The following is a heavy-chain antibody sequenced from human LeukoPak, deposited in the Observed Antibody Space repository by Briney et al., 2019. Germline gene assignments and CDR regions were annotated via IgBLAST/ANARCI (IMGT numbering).Heavy chain of an antibody. CDR2: INHSGST. Sequence: SETLSLTCAVYGGSFSGYYWSWIRQPPGKGLEWIGEINHSGSTNYNPSLKSRVTISVDTSKNQFSLKLSSVTAADTAVYYCARKIGYSSSYPNWFDPWGQGTLVTVSS. CDR1: GGSFSGYY. CDR3: ARKIGYSSSYPNWFDP. V-gene: IGHV4-34*01. D-gene: IGHD6-6*01. J-gene: IGHJ5*02.